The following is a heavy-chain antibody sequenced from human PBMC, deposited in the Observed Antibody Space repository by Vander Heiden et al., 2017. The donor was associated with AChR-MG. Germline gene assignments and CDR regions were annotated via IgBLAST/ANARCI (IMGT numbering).Heavy chain of an antibody. CDR1: GFPFSSYW. CDR2: IKQDGSEK. J-gene: IGHJ6*03. Sequence: EVQLVESGGGLVQPGGSLRLSCAASGFPFSSYWMSWVRQAPGKGLEWVANIKQDGSEKYYVDSVKGRFTISRDNAKNSLYLQMNSLRAEDTAVYYCARVGCSGGSCYYRYYYYYMDVWGKGTTVTVSS. CDR3: ARVGCSGGSCYYRYYYYYMDV. D-gene: IGHD2-15*01. V-gene: IGHV3-7*01.